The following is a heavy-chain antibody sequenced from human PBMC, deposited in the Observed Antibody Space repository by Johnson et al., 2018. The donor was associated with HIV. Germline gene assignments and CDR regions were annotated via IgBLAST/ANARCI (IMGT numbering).Heavy chain of an antibody. Sequence: VQLVESGGGLVQPGRSLRLSCAASGFTFDDYAMHWVRQAPGTGLEWVSGISCNSGNIGYADSVQGRFTISRDNAKNSLYLQMNSLRAEDTALYYCFLGQTQRGDAFDIWGQGTMVTVSS. CDR3: FLGQTQRGDAFDI. CDR2: ISCNSGNI. J-gene: IGHJ3*02. CDR1: GFTFDDYA. V-gene: IGHV3-9*01. D-gene: IGHD6-25*01.